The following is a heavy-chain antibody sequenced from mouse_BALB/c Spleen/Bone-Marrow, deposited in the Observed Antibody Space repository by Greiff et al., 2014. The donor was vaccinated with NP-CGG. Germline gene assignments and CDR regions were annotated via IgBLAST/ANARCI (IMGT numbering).Heavy chain of an antibody. D-gene: IGHD1-2*01. CDR2: INPNNGGT. CDR1: GYTLTEYT. J-gene: IGHJ3*01. CDR3: ARLGGHYGYLAY. V-gene: IGHV1-18*01. Sequence: VQLKESGPELVKPGDSVKISCKTSGYTLTEYTMHWVKQSPGKSLEWIGGINPNNGGTSYNQKFKGKSTLTVDKSSSTAYMELHSLTSEDSAVDYCARLGGHYGYLAYWGQGTLVTVSA.